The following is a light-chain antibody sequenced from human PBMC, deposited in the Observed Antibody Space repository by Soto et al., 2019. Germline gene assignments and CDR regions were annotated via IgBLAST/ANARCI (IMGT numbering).Light chain of an antibody. V-gene: IGKV1-39*01. CDR3: QQYGSSRT. CDR2: GAS. J-gene: IGKJ1*01. CDR1: QSISPY. Sequence: DIQMTQSPSSLSASVGDRVTITGRASQSISPYLNWYQQKPGKAPKLLIYGASTAQSGVPSRFSGSGSGTDFTLTISRLEPEDFAVYYCQQYGSSRTFGQGTKVDI.